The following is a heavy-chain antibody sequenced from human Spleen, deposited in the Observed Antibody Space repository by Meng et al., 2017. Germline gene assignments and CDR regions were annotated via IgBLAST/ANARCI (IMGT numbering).Heavy chain of an antibody. V-gene: IGHV3-53*02. CDR1: GFIVSSDY. CDR2: LYSGGGT. Sequence: EVQLVGTGGGLIQPRESLRVSCAASGFIVSSDYMHWLRQAPGKGLEWVSVLYSGGGTYYADSVKGRFTISRDNSKNTVYLQMNSLRAEDTAIYYCARHDWFDPWGQGTLVTVSS. CDR3: ARHDWFDP. J-gene: IGHJ5*02.